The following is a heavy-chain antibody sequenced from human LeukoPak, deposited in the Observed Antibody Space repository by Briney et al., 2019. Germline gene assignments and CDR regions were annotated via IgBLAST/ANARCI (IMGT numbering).Heavy chain of an antibody. D-gene: IGHD3-22*01. J-gene: IGHJ4*02. CDR2: ISYDGSNK. CDR3: ARGDYYDIYYFDY. CDR1: GFTFSSYA. Sequence: GGSLRLSCAASGFTFSSYAMHWVRQAPGKGLEWVAVISYDGSNKYYADSVKGRFTISRDNSKNTLYLQMNGLRAEDTAVYYCARGDYYDIYYFDYWGQGTLVTVSS. V-gene: IGHV3-30-3*01.